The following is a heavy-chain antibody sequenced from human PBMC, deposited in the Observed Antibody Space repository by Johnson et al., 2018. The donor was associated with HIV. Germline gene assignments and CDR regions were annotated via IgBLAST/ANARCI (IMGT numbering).Heavy chain of an antibody. CDR2: TSHDGSNK. CDR3: AREGAGEPPWDTIDI. V-gene: IGHV3-30-3*01. CDR1: GFIFSSYA. Sequence: QVQLVESGGGVVQPGRSLRLSCAASGFIFSSYAMHWVRQAPGKGLEWVSVTSHDGSNKYYADSVKGRFTISRDNSKNTRYLQMNSLRAEDTAVYYCAREGAGEPPWDTIDIWGQGTMVTVSS. J-gene: IGHJ3*02. D-gene: IGHD3-16*01.